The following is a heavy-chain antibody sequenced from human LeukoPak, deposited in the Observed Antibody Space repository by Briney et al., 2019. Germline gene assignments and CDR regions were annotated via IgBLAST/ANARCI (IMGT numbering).Heavy chain of an antibody. Sequence: PWGSLRLSCVASGFTFDTYTMNWVRQAPGKGLEWVSSISSKSGYIHYADSVKGRFIISRDNAKNSLSLQMNSLRAEDTAVYYCARVRTAYYPDYWGQGTLVTVSS. V-gene: IGHV3-21*01. D-gene: IGHD3/OR15-3a*01. J-gene: IGHJ4*02. CDR1: GFTFDTYT. CDR2: ISSKSGYI. CDR3: ARVRTAYYPDY.